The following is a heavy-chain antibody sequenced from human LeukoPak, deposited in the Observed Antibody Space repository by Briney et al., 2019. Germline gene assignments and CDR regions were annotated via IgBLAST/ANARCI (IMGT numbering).Heavy chain of an antibody. J-gene: IGHJ6*02. V-gene: IGHV3-23*01. CDR1: GFSFGSYA. CDR2: TSGSGSHA. CDR3: ARSRYYDFWSGYYIYYGMDV. D-gene: IGHD3-3*01. Sequence: PGGSLRLSCAASGFSFGSYAMGWTRQAPGQGLEWVSATSGSGSHANYAESVKGRFTISRDNSKNTLYLQMHSLIAADTAVYYCARSRYYDFWSGYYIYYGMDVWGQGTTVTVSS.